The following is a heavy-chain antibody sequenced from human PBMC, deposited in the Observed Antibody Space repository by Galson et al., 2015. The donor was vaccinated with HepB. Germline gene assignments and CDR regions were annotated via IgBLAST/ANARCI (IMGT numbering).Heavy chain of an antibody. V-gene: IGHV3-30-3*01. D-gene: IGHD6-19*01. J-gene: IGHJ3*02. CDR2: ISYDGSNK. Sequence: SLRLSCAASGFTFSSYAIHWVRQAPGKGLEWVAVISYDGSNKFYADSVKGRFTISRDNSKNTLFLQMNSLRAEDTAVYYCARDQAVGGWYDGGAFDIWGQGTMVTVSS. CDR3: ARDQAVGGWYDGGAFDI. CDR1: GFTFSSYA.